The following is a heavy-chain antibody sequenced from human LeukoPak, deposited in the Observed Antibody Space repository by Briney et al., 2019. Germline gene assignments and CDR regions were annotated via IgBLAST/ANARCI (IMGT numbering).Heavy chain of an antibody. J-gene: IGHJ6*02. CDR2: IYSGGST. V-gene: IGHV3-66*01. CDR1: GFTVSSNY. CDR3: ARDVTAMAQYGMDV. D-gene: IGHD5-18*01. Sequence: PGGSLRLSCAASGFTVSSNYMSWVRQAPGKGLEWVSVIYSGGSTYYADSVKGRFTISRDNSKNTLYLQMNSLRAEDTAVYYCARDVTAMAQYGMDVWGQGTTVTVSS.